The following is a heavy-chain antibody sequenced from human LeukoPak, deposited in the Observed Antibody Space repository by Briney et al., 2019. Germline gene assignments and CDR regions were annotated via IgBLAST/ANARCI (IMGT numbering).Heavy chain of an antibody. CDR1: GYSISSGYY. D-gene: IGHD5-18*01. CDR2: INHSGST. J-gene: IGHJ4*02. Sequence: PSETLSLTCTVSGYSISSGYYWGWIRQPPGKGLEWIGEINHSGSTNYNPSLKSRVTISVDTSKNQFSLKLSSVTAADTAVYYCARGLTEDTAMVGRFDYWGQGTLVTVSS. CDR3: ARGLTEDTAMVGRFDY. V-gene: IGHV4-38-2*02.